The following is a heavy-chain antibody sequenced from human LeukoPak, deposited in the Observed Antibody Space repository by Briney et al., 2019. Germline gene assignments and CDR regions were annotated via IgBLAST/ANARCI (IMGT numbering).Heavy chain of an antibody. CDR2: FYYYSGNT. V-gene: IGHV4-38-2*01. CDR1: GFTFSSYG. D-gene: IGHD3-10*01. CDR3: ARSSGPLYYAFDY. Sequence: GSLRLSCAASGFTFSSYGMSWIRQPPGKGLEWIGSFYYYSGNTYYNPSLKSRVTISVDTSKNQFSLKMNSVTAADTAVYYCARSSGPLYYAFDYWGHGTLVTVSS. J-gene: IGHJ4*01.